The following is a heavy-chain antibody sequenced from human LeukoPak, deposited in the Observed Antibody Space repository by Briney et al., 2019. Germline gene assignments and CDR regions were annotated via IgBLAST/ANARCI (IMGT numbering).Heavy chain of an antibody. CDR1: GYTFTSYG. V-gene: IGHV1-18*01. CDR3: ARAGNIVVVTAVHDY. J-gene: IGHJ4*02. D-gene: IGHD2-21*02. Sequence: GASVKVSCEASGYTFTSYGISWVRQAPGQGLEWMGWISAYNGNTNYAQKLQGRVTMTTDTSTSTAYMELRSLRSDDTAVYYCARAGNIVVVTAVHDYWGQGTLVTVSS. CDR2: ISAYNGNT.